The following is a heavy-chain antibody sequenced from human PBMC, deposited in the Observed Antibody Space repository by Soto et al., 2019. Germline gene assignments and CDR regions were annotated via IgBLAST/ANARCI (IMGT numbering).Heavy chain of an antibody. V-gene: IGHV3-23*01. J-gene: IGHJ3*02. CDR1: GFTFSSYA. Sequence: RLSCAASGFTFSSYAMSWVRQAPGKGLEWVSCISGSGGSTYYADSVKGRFTIYRDNPKNTLYLQMNSLRVEDTAVYYCAKPRDSSGYYWYAFDIWGQGTMVTVSS. CDR2: ISGSGGST. CDR3: AKPRDSSGYYWYAFDI. D-gene: IGHD3-22*01.